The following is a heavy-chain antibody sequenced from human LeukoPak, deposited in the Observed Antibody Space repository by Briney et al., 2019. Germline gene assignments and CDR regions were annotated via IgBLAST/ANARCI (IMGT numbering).Heavy chain of an antibody. D-gene: IGHD3-9*01. V-gene: IGHV3-21*01. CDR1: GFTFSTYS. CDR3: ARGGEYDILTGYYTAFDI. CDR2: ISSSTSYI. Sequence: GGSLRLSCAASGFTFSTYSMNWVRQAPGKGLEWVSSISSSTSYIYYADSVKGRFTISRDNAKNSLYLQMNSMRAEDTAVYYCARGGEYDILTGYYTAFDIWGQGTMVTVSS. J-gene: IGHJ3*02.